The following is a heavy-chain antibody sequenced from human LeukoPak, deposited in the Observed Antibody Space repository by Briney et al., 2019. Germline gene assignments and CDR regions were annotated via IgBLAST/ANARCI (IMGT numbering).Heavy chain of an antibody. CDR1: GASITSYY. Sequence: SETLSLTCTVSGASITSYYWSWIRQPPGKGLEWIGYIYYSGSTNYNPSLKGRVTISVDTSNNQFSLKLSSMTAADTAVYYCARATTAYCTGGICPNFDFWGQGTLVTVSS. D-gene: IGHD2-8*02. V-gene: IGHV4-59*01. J-gene: IGHJ4*02. CDR2: IYYSGST. CDR3: ARATTAYCTGGICPNFDF.